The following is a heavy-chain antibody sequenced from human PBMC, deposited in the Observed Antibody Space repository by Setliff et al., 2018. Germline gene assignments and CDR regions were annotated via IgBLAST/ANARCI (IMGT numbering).Heavy chain of an antibody. V-gene: IGHV4-39*01. CDR2: IYYSGST. J-gene: IGHJ4*02. CDR1: GGSISSSSYY. CDR3: ARRGMSSSWFQGSFAD. Sequence: TSETLSLTCTVSGGSISSSSYYWGWIRRPPGKGLEWIGSIYYSGSTYYNPSLKSRVTISVDTSKDQFSLKLSSVTAADTAVYYCARRGMSSSWFQGSFADWGQGTPVTVSS. D-gene: IGHD6-13*01.